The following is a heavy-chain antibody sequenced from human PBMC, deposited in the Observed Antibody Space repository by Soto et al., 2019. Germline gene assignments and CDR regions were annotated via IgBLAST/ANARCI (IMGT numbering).Heavy chain of an antibody. V-gene: IGHV3-11*06. CDR1: GFNFSDYY. CDR3: VKLEAPGYYFGMDV. Sequence: PGGSLRLSCSASGFNFSDYYMTWVRQAPGKGLEWISYISPTGQSKSADSVEGRFTISRDNAKNSVSLQMESLRVEDTAVYFCVKLEAPGYYFGMDVWGQGTTVTVSS. CDR2: ISPTGQS. J-gene: IGHJ6*02.